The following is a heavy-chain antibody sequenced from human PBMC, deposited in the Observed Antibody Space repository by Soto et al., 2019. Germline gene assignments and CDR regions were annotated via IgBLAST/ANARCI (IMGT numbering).Heavy chain of an antibody. CDR2: IRSKANSYAT. D-gene: IGHD2-15*01. Sequence: GGSLRLSCAASGFTFSDSGIHWVRQASGKGLEWVGHIRSKANSYATAYAASVKGRFTISRDDSKNTAYLQMNSLKTEDTAMYYCTRHEDTIDYWGQGTLVTVSS. J-gene: IGHJ4*02. V-gene: IGHV3-73*01. CDR3: TRHEDTIDY. CDR1: GFTFSDSG.